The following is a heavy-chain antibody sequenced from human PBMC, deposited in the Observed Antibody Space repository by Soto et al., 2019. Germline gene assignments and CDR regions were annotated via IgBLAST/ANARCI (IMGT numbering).Heavy chain of an antibody. CDR1: GFSFSSYG. D-gene: IGHD1-1*01. J-gene: IGHJ6*02. CDR2: IYYDGSNE. Sequence: GGSLRLSCAASGFSFSSYGMHWVRQAPGKGLEWVAVIYYDGSNEYYSDSVKGRFTISRDNSKNTLYLQMNSLRVEDTAVYYCARWWNDEEWVETMDVWGQGTTVTVSS. V-gene: IGHV3-33*01. CDR3: ARWWNDEEWVETMDV.